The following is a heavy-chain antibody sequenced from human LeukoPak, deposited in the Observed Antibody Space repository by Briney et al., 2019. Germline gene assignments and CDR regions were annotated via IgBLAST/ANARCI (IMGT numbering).Heavy chain of an antibody. V-gene: IGHV3-20*04. CDR1: ELSFDDYG. D-gene: IGHD6-13*01. CDR2: INWDGENT. CDR3: ARDLSSSWYSLGY. Sequence: PGGSLRLSCAASELSFDDYGLSWVRQAPGKGLEWVSGINWDGENTGYADSVKGRFTISRDNAENALYLQMNSLRAEDTALYYCARDLSSSWYSLGYWGRGTLVTVSS. J-gene: IGHJ4*02.